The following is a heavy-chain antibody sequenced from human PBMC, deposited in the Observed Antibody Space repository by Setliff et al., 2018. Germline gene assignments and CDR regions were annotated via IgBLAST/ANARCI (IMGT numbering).Heavy chain of an antibody. D-gene: IGHD2-2*01. J-gene: IGHJ3*02. CDR3: ARALGYCSRTSCYADAFDI. CDR1: GYSISSDYY. Sequence: KTSETLSLTCAVSGYSISSDYYWGWIRQPPGKGLEWIGSMYHSGSTYHNPSLKSRVTISVDTSKNQFSLKLNYVTAADTAVYYCARALGYCSRTSCYADAFDIWGQGTMVTVSS. CDR2: MYHSGST. V-gene: IGHV4-38-2*01.